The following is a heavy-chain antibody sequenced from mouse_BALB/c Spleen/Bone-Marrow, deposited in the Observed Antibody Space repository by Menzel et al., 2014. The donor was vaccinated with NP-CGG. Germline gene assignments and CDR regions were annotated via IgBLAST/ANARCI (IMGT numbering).Heavy chain of an antibody. Sequence: EVKLVESGAELVKPGASVKLSCTASGFNIKDTYMHWVKQRPEQGLEWIGRIDPANGNTKCDPKFQGKATITADTSSNTAYLQLSSLTSEDTAVYYCASYYYGSSSFAYWGQGTLVTVSA. D-gene: IGHD1-1*01. V-gene: IGHV14-3*02. CDR1: GFNIKDTY. J-gene: IGHJ3*01. CDR3: ASYYYGSSSFAY. CDR2: IDPANGNT.